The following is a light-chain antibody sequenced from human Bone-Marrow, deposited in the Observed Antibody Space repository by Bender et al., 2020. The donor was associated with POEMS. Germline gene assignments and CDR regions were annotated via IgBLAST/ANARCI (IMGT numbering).Light chain of an antibody. CDR1: RSNIGSNA. CDR3: ATWDASRNGWV. Sequence: QSVLTQPPSVSEAPNQRVTISCSGSRSNIGSNAVTWYQQLPGKAPKLLIYYDDLLPSGVSDRFSGSKSGSSASLAIRGLQSEDEANYYCATWDASRNGWVFGGGTRVTVL. CDR2: YDD. V-gene: IGLV1-36*01. J-gene: IGLJ3*02.